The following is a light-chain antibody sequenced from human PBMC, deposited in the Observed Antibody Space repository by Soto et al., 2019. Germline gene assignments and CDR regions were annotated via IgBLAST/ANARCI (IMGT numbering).Light chain of an antibody. Sequence: EIVLTQSPATLSLSPGERATLSCRASQSVSSHLAWYQQKPGQAPRFLIYDASNRATGVPARFSGSGSGPDFTLTISSLEPEDFAVYYCQQRSNWPLTFGGGTKVEIK. CDR2: DAS. V-gene: IGKV3-11*01. CDR1: QSVSSH. J-gene: IGKJ4*01. CDR3: QQRSNWPLT.